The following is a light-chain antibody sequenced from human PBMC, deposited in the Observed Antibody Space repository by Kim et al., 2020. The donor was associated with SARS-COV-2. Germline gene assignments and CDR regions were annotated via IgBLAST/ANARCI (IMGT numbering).Light chain of an antibody. CDR1: QDIKNY. V-gene: IGKV1-33*01. J-gene: IGKJ2*01. CDR3: QQYDTLPVT. CDR2: DAS. Sequence: SASVGDRVTITCQASQDIKNYLNWYHQKPGRAPKLLIYDASNLETGVPSRFSGSAYGTDFTFTITSLQPEDIATYYCQQYDTLPVTFGQGTKLEI.